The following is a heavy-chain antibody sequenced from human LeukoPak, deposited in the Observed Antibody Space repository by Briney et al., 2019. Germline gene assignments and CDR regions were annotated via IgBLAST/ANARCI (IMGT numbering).Heavy chain of an antibody. Sequence: GGSLRLSCAASGFTFSSYEMNWVRQAPGKGLEWLSYINTSGKTISCADSVKGRFTISRDNAKNSLYLQMNSLRAEDTAVYYCARGYYDGSGYPSWFDPWGQGTLVTVSS. J-gene: IGHJ5*02. CDR2: INTSGKTI. CDR3: ARGYYDGSGYPSWFDP. CDR1: GFTFSSYE. V-gene: IGHV3-48*03. D-gene: IGHD3-22*01.